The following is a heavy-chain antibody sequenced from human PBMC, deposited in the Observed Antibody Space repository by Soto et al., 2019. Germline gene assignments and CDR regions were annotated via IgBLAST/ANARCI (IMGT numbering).Heavy chain of an antibody. J-gene: IGHJ4*02. CDR1: GFTFSGYT. V-gene: IGHV3-30-3*01. CDR3: ARDGPDGYIGFDS. Sequence: PGGSLRLSCADSGFTFSGYTMHWVRQAPGKGLEWVAIISFDGNNKFYADSVEGRFTISRDNSRNTLYLQMNSLRAEDTAVYYCARDGPDGYIGFDSWGQGTLVTVSS. CDR2: ISFDGNNK. D-gene: IGHD5-12*01.